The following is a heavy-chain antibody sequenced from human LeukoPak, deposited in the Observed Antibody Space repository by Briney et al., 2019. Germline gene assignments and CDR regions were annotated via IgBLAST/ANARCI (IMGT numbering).Heavy chain of an antibody. D-gene: IGHD3-22*01. J-gene: IGHJ4*02. Sequence: GGSLRLSCAASGFTFSRYTMNWVRQAPGRGLEWVSFISSSGRYINYADSVKGRFTISRDNANNSLYLQMNSLRAEDTAIYYCARNDGRDYDSSGFYSHWGQGTLVTVSS. V-gene: IGHV3-21*01. CDR1: GFTFSRYT. CDR3: ARNDGRDYDSSGFYSH. CDR2: ISSSGRYI.